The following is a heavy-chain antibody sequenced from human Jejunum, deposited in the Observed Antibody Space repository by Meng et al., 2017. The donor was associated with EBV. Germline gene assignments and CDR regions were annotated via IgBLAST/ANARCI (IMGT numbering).Heavy chain of an antibody. J-gene: IGHJ4*02. D-gene: IGHD1/OR15-1a*01. CDR2: IYTDGST. CDR1: GFIVSGHY. CDR3: VRGPWNN. Sequence: SGGGLIHPGGSLRLSCAASGFIVSGHYMSWVRQAPGKGLEWVSVIYTDGSTYYADSVKGRFTISRDNSKNTLFIQMNNLRVDDTAVYYCVRGPWNNWGQGTLVTVSS. V-gene: IGHV3-53*01.